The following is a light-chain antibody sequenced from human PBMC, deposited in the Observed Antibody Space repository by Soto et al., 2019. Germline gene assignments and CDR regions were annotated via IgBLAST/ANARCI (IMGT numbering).Light chain of an antibody. CDR1: QDVSNF. CDR2: AAS. J-gene: IGKJ4*01. CDR3: QKCKIAPFT. V-gene: IGKV1-27*01. Sequence: DIQMTQSPSALSAFVGDTVTITCRASQDVSNFLAWYQQKPGKVPKLLIYAASTLQSGVPSRFSGSRSGTDFTLTISSLQHEDVATYYCQKCKIAPFTFGGGTKVEMK.